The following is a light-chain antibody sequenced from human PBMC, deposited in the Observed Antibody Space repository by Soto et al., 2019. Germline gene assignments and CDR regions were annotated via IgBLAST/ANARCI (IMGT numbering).Light chain of an antibody. CDR1: QSVSSSY. CDR2: GAS. V-gene: IGKV3-20*01. CDR3: QQYGSSPRT. J-gene: IGKJ1*01. Sequence: EIVLTQSPGTLSLSPGERATLSCRASQSVSSSYLAWYLQKPGQAPRLLIYGASSRATGIPDRFSGSGSGTDFTLTISSLEPEDVAVYYCQQYGSSPRTFGQGTKVEIK.